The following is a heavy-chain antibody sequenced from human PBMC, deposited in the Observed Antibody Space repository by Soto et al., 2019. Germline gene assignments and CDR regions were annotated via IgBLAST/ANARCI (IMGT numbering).Heavy chain of an antibody. V-gene: IGHV3-21*01. CDR3: AREGTYYDFWSGYYPYYYYYGMDV. J-gene: IGHJ6*02. Sequence: PGGSLSLSFAASGFTFSSYIMNWVRQAPGKGLEWVSSISSSSSYIYYADSVKGRFTISRDNANNSLYLQMNSLRAEDTAVYYCAREGTYYDFWSGYYPYYYYYGMDVWGQGTTVTVSS. D-gene: IGHD3-3*01. CDR1: GFTFSSYI. CDR2: ISSSSSYI.